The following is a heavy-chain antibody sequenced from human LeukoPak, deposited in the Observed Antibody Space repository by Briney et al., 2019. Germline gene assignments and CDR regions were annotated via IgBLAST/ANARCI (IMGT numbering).Heavy chain of an antibody. CDR3: ARDRGMVRGVIDY. J-gene: IGHJ4*02. V-gene: IGHV4-4*02. CDR2: IYHSGST. Sequence: SETLSLTCAVSGGSISSSNWWSWVRQPPGKGPEWIGEIYHSGSTNYNPSLKSRVTISVDKSKNQFSLKLSSVTAADTAVYYCARDRGMVRGVIDYWGQGTLVTVSS. D-gene: IGHD3-10*01. CDR1: GGSISSSNW.